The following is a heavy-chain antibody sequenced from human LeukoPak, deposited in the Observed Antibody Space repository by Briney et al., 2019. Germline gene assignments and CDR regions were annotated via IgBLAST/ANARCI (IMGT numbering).Heavy chain of an antibody. CDR1: GYTFTSYY. Sequence: GASVKVSCKASGYTFTSYYINWLRQATGQGLQWMGWMNPTSGNTGYSQTFQGRVTITRTTSIITAYMQQSSRRKDADAANYYSRGAWYGGSIGYWRQGTLVTVPS. CDR2: MNPTSGNT. J-gene: IGHJ4*02. CDR3: SRGAWYGGSIGY. D-gene: IGHD3-10*01. V-gene: IGHV1-8*01.